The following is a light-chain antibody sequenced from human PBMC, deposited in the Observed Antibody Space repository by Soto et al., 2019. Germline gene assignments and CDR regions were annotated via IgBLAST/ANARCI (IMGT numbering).Light chain of an antibody. J-gene: IGKJ1*01. V-gene: IGKV1-6*01. CDR1: QDISDD. Sequence: AIQSTQSPSSLSASEGDRVTITCRASQDISDDVGWYQQTPGKAPKLLISGASRLQSGVPSRFSGSGSGAAFTLTISSLQSEDFAVYYCQQYNNLPRTFGQGTKVDIK. CDR2: GAS. CDR3: QQYNNLPRT.